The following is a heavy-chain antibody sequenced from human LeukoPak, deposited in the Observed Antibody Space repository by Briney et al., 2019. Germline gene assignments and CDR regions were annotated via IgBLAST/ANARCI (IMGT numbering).Heavy chain of an antibody. CDR2: ISGSSGLT. Sequence: GGSLRLSCAASGFTFSSYSMDWVRQAPGRGLEWVSAISGSSGLTYYADSVKGRFTISRDNSKNTLFLRMNSLRAEDTAVYYCARDSGGPRDYWGQGTLVTVSS. CDR3: ARDSGGPRDY. V-gene: IGHV3-23*01. D-gene: IGHD6-19*01. J-gene: IGHJ4*02. CDR1: GFTFSSYS.